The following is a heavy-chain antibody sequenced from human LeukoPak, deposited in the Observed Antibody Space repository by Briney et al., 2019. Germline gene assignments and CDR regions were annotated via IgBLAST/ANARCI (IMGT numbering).Heavy chain of an antibody. CDR3: ARSYCSGGSCYSARWDY. CDR2: IYYSGST. Sequence: PSETLSLTCTVSGGSISSYYWTWIRQPPGKGLEWIGYIYYSGSTNYNPSLKSRVTISVDTSKNQFSLKLGSVTAADTAVYYCARSYCSGGSCYSARWDYWGQGTLVTVSS. J-gene: IGHJ4*02. V-gene: IGHV4-59*01. CDR1: GGSISSYY. D-gene: IGHD2-15*01.